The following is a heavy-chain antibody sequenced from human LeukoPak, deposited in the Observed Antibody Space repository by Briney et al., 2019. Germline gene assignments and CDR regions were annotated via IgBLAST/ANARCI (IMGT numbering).Heavy chain of an antibody. CDR1: GFTFSSYA. V-gene: IGHV3-23*01. D-gene: IGHD4-11*01. CDR2: ISGSGIST. CDR3: AKQYYGNSGYYFDY. J-gene: IGHJ4*02. Sequence: GSLRLSCEASGFTFSSYAITWVRQAPGKGLEWVSAISGSGISTYYADSVKGRFTISRDNSENTLYLQMNSLRAEDTAVYYCAKQYYGNSGYYFDYWGQGTLVTVSS.